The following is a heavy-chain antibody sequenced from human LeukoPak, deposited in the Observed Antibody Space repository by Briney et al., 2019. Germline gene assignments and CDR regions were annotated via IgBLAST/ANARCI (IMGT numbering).Heavy chain of an antibody. J-gene: IGHJ4*02. V-gene: IGHV3-48*02. CDR2: ISTGSSTT. CDR3: ARDFSGYFDY. D-gene: IGHD3-3*01. Sequence: GGSLRLSCAASEFAFSTYNMNWVRQAPGKGLEWVSYISTGSSTTYYADSVKGRFTISRDNVENSLYLQMNSLRDEDTAVYYCARDFSGYFDYWGQGALVTVSS. CDR1: EFAFSTYN.